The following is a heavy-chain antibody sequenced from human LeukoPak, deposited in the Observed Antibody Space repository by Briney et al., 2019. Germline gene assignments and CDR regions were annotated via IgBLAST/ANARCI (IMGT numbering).Heavy chain of an antibody. D-gene: IGHD1-26*01. CDR2: IYYSGNT. CDR1: GGSLSSYY. V-gene: IGHV4-59*12. Sequence: PSETLSLTCTVSGGSLSSYYWTWIRQPPGKGLEWIGYIYYSGNTNYNPSLKSRVTISVDTSKNQFSLKLSSVTAADTAVYYCASESGSSRYDYWGQGTLVTVSS. CDR3: ASESGSSRYDY. J-gene: IGHJ4*02.